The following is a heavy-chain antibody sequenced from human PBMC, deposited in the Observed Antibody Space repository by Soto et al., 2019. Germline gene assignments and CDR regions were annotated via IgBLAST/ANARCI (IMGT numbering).Heavy chain of an antibody. CDR1: GFTFSSYS. D-gene: IGHD6-19*01. CDR3: ARLGGSSADAFDI. Sequence: EVQLVESGGGLVQPGGSLRLSCAASGFTFSSYSMNWVRQAPGKGLEWVSYISSSSSTIYYADSVKGRFTISRDNAKNSLYLQMNSLRAEDTAVYYCARLGGSSADAFDIWGQGTMVTVSS. CDR2: ISSSSSTI. J-gene: IGHJ3*02. V-gene: IGHV3-48*01.